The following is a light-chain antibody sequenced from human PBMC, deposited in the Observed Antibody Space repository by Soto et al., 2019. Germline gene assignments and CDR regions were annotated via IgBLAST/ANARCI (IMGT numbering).Light chain of an antibody. CDR2: QDT. Sequence: SYELTQPPSVSVSPGQTASITCSGDKLGDKYVCWYQQKPGQSPVLVIYQDTKRPSGIPERFSGSNSGNTATLTISGTQAMDEADSYCQAWGTSTYVFGTGTKLTVL. CDR3: QAWGTSTYV. CDR1: KLGDKY. J-gene: IGLJ1*01. V-gene: IGLV3-1*01.